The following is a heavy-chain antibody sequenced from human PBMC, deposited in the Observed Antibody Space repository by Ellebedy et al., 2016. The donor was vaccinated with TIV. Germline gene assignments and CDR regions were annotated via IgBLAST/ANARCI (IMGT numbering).Heavy chain of an antibody. D-gene: IGHD6-13*01. CDR2: MKQDGSEK. V-gene: IGHV3-7*01. J-gene: IGHJ4*02. Sequence: GGSLRLXXVASGFTFSNYWMSWVRQAPGKGLEWVANMKQDGSEKYYVDSVKGRFTISRDNAKNSLYLQMNSLRAEDTAVYYCARAIAAAGSYWGRGTLVIVSS. CDR3: ARAIAAAGSY. CDR1: GFTFSNYW.